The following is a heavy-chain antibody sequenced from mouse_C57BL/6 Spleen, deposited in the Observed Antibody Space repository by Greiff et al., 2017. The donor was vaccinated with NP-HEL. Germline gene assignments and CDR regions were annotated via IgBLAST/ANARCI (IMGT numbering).Heavy chain of an antibody. D-gene: IGHD1-1*01. V-gene: IGHV1-66*01. CDR3: ARGYYGSSYDAMDY. CDR2: IYPGSGNT. CDR1: GYSFTSYY. Sequence: VQLKESGPELVKPGASVKISCKASGYSFTSYYIHWVKQRPGQGLEWIGWIYPGSGNTKYNEKFKGKATLTADTSSSTAYMQLSSLTSEDSAVYYCARGYYGSSYDAMDYWGQGTSVTVSS. J-gene: IGHJ4*01.